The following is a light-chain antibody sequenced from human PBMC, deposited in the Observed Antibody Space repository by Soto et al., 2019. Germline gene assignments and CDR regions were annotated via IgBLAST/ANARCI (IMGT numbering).Light chain of an antibody. J-gene: IGLJ1*01. CDR3: CSSAPESTYV. Sequence: QSALAQPASVSGSRGQSITISGTGTSSDVGAYNSVSWYQQHPHKAPQVIIYKGTQRPSGVSNRFSGSTSGNAASLTISGLQADDEADYFCCSSAPESTYVFGSGTKVTVL. CDR2: KGT. CDR1: SSDVGAYNS. V-gene: IGLV2-23*01.